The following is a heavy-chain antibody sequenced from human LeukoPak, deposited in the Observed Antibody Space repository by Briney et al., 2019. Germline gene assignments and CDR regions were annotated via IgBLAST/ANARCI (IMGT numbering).Heavy chain of an antibody. CDR3: ARDHSIAAAGGRFDY. Sequence: SETLSLTCAVYGGSFSGYYWSWIRQPPGKGLKWIGEINHSGSTNYNPSLKSRVTISVDTSKNQFSLKLSSVTAADTAVYYCARDHSIAAAGGRFDYWGQGTLVTVSS. V-gene: IGHV4-34*01. CDR1: GGSFSGYY. J-gene: IGHJ4*02. CDR2: INHSGST. D-gene: IGHD6-13*01.